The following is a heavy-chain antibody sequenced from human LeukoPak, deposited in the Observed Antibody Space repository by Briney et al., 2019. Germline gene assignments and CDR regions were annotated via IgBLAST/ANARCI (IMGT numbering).Heavy chain of an antibody. J-gene: IGHJ4*02. D-gene: IGHD4-11*01. Sequence: GGSLRLSCAASGFTFSSYAMSWVRQAPGKGLEWVSAISGSGGSTYNADSVKGRFTISRDNSKNTLYLQMNSLRAEDTAVYYCAKDWYSNYEPPYLDYWGQGTLVTVSS. CDR1: GFTFSSYA. CDR2: ISGSGGST. CDR3: AKDWYSNYEPPYLDY. V-gene: IGHV3-23*01.